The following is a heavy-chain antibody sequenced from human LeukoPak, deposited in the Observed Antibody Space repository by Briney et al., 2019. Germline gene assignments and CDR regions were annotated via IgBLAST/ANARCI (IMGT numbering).Heavy chain of an antibody. J-gene: IGHJ4*02. CDR3: ARDLDYYDSSGYLARGYYFDY. CDR2: IWYDGSNK. Sequence: PGGSLRLSCAASGFTFSSYGMHWVRQAPGKGLEWVAVIWYDGSNKYYADSVKGRFTISRDNSKNTLYLQMNSLRAEDTAVYYCARDLDYYDSSGYLARGYYFDYWGQGTLVTVSS. D-gene: IGHD3-22*01. CDR1: GFTFSSYG. V-gene: IGHV3-33*01.